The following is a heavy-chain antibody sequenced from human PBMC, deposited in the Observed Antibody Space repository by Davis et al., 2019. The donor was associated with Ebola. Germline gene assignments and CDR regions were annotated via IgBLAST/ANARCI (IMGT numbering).Heavy chain of an antibody. CDR1: GFTFSNYW. CDR2: IRSEATSQ. CDR3: ARDGPNYDVDY. J-gene: IGHJ4*02. V-gene: IGHV3-30*02. D-gene: IGHD3-22*01. Sequence: GESLKISCAASGFTFSNYWMTWVRQAPGKGLEWVAFIRSEATSQDYGKSVQGRFFISRDDSKNTLYLQMNSRRVDDTAVYFCARDGPNYDVDYWGQGTLVTVSA.